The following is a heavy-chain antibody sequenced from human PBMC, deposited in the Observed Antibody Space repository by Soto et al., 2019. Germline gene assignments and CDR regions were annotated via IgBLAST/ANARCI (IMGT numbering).Heavy chain of an antibody. D-gene: IGHD5-18*01. CDR3: TTDFYSFAKPNFDP. Sequence: GGSLRLSCAGSGVRLSSGAMNVFRQAPGKGLEWVGRIKSKTARGTTDYAAPVQGRFTVSRDDSKSTLYLQMNSLKTEDTAMYYCTTDFYSFAKPNFDPWGQGP. J-gene: IGHJ5*02. CDR1: GVRLSSGA. CDR2: IKSKTARGTT. V-gene: IGHV3-15*07.